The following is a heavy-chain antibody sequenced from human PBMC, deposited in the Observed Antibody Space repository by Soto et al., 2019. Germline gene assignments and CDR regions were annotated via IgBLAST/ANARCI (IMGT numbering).Heavy chain of an antibody. CDR3: ARTYDDSGPNSGGYGFDI. Sequence: PSETLSLTCTVSGGSISSYYWSWIRQPPGKGLEWIGYIYYSGSTNYNPSLKSRVTISVDTSKNQFSLKLSSVTAADTAVYYCARTYDDSGPNSGGYGFDIWGPGTMVTVS. V-gene: IGHV4-59*01. J-gene: IGHJ3*02. D-gene: IGHD3-22*01. CDR2: IYYSGST. CDR1: GGSISSYY.